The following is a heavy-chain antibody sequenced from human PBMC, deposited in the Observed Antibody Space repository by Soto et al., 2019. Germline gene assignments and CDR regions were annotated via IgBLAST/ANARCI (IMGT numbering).Heavy chain of an antibody. Sequence: EVQLVESGGGLVQPGESLRLSCAASGFTVSNNYMRWVRQAPGKGLDWVSFIYSGGNTYYADSVKGRFTISRDKSKNTLYLQMNNLRVEDTAVYYCTRRPGSWGQGTLVTVSS. CDR2: IYSGGNT. D-gene: IGHD7-27*01. J-gene: IGHJ5*02. V-gene: IGHV3-66*01. CDR3: TRRPGS. CDR1: GFTVSNNY.